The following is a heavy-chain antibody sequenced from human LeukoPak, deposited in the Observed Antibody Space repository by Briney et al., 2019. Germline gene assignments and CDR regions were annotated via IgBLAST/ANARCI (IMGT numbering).Heavy chain of an antibody. CDR3: ARAQWLPHIDY. CDR1: GGSFSGYY. V-gene: IGHV4-34*01. CDR2: INHSGST. Sequence: SETLSLTCAVYGGSFSGYYWSWIHQPPGKGLEWIGEINHSGSTNYNPSLKSRVTISVDTSKNQFSLKLSSVTAADTAVYYCARAQWLPHIDYWGQGTPVTASS. D-gene: IGHD6-19*01. J-gene: IGHJ4*02.